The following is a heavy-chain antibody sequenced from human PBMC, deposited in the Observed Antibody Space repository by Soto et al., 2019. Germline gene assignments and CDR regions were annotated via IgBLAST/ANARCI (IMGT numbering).Heavy chain of an antibody. V-gene: IGHV3-30-3*01. CDR2: ISNDGDNK. Sequence: ESGGGMVQPGRSLRLSCAASGFTFRSHTMHWVRQAPGKGLEWVAAISNDGDNKYYADSVKGRFTISRDNSKNTLYLQMNSLRVEDTAVFYCAREGTYWYFDLWGRGTLVTVSS. CDR1: GFTFRSHT. CDR3: AREGTYWYFDL. D-gene: IGHD1-1*01. J-gene: IGHJ2*01.